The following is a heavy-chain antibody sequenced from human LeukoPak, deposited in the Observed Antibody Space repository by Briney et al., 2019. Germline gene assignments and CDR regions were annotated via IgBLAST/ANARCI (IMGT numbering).Heavy chain of an antibody. CDR1: GGSISSSSYY. CDR3: ARGAMTTVTTFDY. D-gene: IGHD4-17*01. Sequence: SETLSLTCTVSGGSISSSSYYWGWIRQPPGKGLEWIGSIYYSGSTYYNPSLKSRVTISVDTSKNQFSLKLSSVTAADTAVYYCARGAMTTVTTFDYWGQGTLVTVSS. CDR2: IYYSGST. J-gene: IGHJ4*02. V-gene: IGHV4-39*07.